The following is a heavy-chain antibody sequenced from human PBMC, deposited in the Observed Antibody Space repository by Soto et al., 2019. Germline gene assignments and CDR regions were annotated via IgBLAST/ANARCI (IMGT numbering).Heavy chain of an antibody. CDR2: TYYRSNWRH. V-gene: IGHV6-1*01. J-gene: IGHJ4*02. Sequence: SQTLSLTCAISGDSVSSNTAAWNWIRSSPSRGLEWLGRTYYRSNWRHDYAVSVKSRITVNPGTSKSQFSLNLTSVTAADTALYYCARSYYKILTGYYSWGRGTLVTVSS. CDR1: GDSVSSNTAA. CDR3: ARSYYKILTGYYS. D-gene: IGHD3-9*01.